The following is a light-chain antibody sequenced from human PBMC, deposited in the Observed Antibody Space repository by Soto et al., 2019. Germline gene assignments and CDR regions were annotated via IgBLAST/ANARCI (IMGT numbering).Light chain of an antibody. V-gene: IGKV3-15*01. Sequence: EVVMTQSPATLSVSPGERATLSCKASQSVRNDLVWYLQKPGQAPRPIIYDATTRATGIPVRFSGSGSGTEFTLTISSLQSEDFAVYYCQQYNDWPFTFGPGTKVDIK. CDR1: QSVRND. CDR2: DAT. CDR3: QQYNDWPFT. J-gene: IGKJ3*01.